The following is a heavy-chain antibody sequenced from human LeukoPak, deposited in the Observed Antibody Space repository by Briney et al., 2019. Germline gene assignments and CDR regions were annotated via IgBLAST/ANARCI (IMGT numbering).Heavy chain of an antibody. CDR3: AKTEYGDYSAAFDI. Sequence: GRSLRLSCAASGFTFDDYAMHWVRQAPGKGLEWVSGISWNSGSIGYADSVKGRFTISRDNAKNSLYLQMNSLRAEDTALYYCAKTEYGDYSAAFDIWGQGTMVTVSS. CDR1: GFTFDDYA. CDR2: ISWNSGSI. V-gene: IGHV3-9*01. J-gene: IGHJ3*02. D-gene: IGHD4-17*01.